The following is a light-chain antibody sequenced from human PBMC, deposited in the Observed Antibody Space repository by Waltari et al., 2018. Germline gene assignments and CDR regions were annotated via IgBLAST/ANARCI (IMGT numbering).Light chain of an antibody. V-gene: IGKV3-11*01. Sequence: IVLTQSPATLSLSPGERATLSCRASQTVSTYLAWFQQKPGQAPRLLIYDASNRAPGIPARFSGSGSGTDFSHTISSLEPEDFAVYYCLQRSLWPWTFGQGTKVAVK. CDR2: DAS. CDR1: QTVSTY. J-gene: IGKJ1*01. CDR3: LQRSLWPWT.